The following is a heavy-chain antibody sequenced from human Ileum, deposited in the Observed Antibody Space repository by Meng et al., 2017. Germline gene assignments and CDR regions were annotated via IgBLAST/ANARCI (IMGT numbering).Heavy chain of an antibody. CDR1: GDSISSRDW. Sequence: VQLQESGTVLVKPSGTLSLTCAVSGDSISSRDWWRWVRQPPGKGLEWIGEISQGSGRTNYNPSLKSRVTISLDKSKNQFSLNLNSVTAADTAVYYCVRNEGYSLGDWGQGTLVTVSS. CDR3: VRNEGYSLGD. J-gene: IGHJ4*02. V-gene: IGHV4-4*02. CDR2: ISQGSGRT. D-gene: IGHD2-21*01.